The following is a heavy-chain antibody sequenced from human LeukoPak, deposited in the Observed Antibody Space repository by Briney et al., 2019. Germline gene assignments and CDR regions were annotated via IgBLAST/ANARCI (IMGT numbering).Heavy chain of an antibody. J-gene: IGHJ4*02. CDR3: ATIAARPG. CDR1: GFTFSSYG. Sequence: GGSLRLSCAASGFTFSSYGMHWVRQAPGKGLEWVAVISYDGSNKYYADSVKGRFTISRDNAKNSLYLQMNSLRAEDTALYYCATIAARPGWGQGTLVTVSS. CDR2: ISYDGSNK. V-gene: IGHV3-30*03. D-gene: IGHD6-6*01.